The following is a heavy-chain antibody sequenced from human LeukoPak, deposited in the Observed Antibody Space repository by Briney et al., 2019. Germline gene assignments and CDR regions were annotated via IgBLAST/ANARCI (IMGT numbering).Heavy chain of an antibody. V-gene: IGHV1-18*01. CDR1: GYTFTSYG. D-gene: IGHD3-22*01. CDR2: IGDYNGNT. Sequence: ASVKVSFKSSGYTFTSYGISWVRQAPGHRREGMGWIGDYNGNTNYAQKLQGRVTITTDTSTSTAYMEQRSLRSDDTAVYYCAIYYDSSGYWGQGTLVTVSS. J-gene: IGHJ4*02. CDR3: AIYYDSSGY.